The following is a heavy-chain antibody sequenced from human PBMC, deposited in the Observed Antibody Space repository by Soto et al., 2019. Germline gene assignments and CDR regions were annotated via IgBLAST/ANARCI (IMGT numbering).Heavy chain of an antibody. CDR1: GFTFSSYA. Sequence: EVQLLESGGGLVQPGGSLRLSCAASGFTFSSYAMSWVRQAPGKGLEWVSAISGSGGSTYYADSVKGRFTISRDNSKNTLYLQMNSLRAEDTAVYYCAKGRVVALYSRSSFCFDYWGQGTLVTVSS. J-gene: IGHJ4*02. CDR2: ISGSGGST. D-gene: IGHD6-6*01. CDR3: AKGRVVALYSRSSFCFDY. V-gene: IGHV3-23*01.